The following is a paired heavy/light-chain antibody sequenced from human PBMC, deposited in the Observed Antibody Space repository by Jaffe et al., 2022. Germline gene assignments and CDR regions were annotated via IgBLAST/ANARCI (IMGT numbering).Light chain of an antibody. V-gene: IGKV1-9*01. CDR3: QQLNSYPT. CDR1: QGISSY. J-gene: IGKJ4*01. Sequence: DIQLTQSPSFLSASVGDRVTITCRASQGISSYLAWYQQKPGKAPKLLIYAASTLQSGVPSRFSGSGSGTEFTLTISSLQPEDFATYYCQQLNSYPTFGGGTKVEIK. CDR2: AAS.
Heavy chain of an antibody. D-gene: IGHD1-1*01. CDR2: IYHSGST. Sequence: QVQLQESGPGLVKPSETLSLTCAVSGYSISSGYYWGWIRQPPGKGLEWIGSIYHSGSTYYNPSLKSRVTISVDTSKNQFSLKLSSVTAADTAVYYCARRGRWLQLNWFDPWGQGTLVTVSS. J-gene: IGHJ5*02. CDR1: GYSISSGYY. CDR3: ARRGRWLQLNWFDP. V-gene: IGHV4-38-2*01.